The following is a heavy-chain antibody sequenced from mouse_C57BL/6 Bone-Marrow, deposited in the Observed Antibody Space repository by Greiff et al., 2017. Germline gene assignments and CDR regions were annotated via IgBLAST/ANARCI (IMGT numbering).Heavy chain of an antibody. CDR2: IDPENGDT. CDR3: TNGSRAY. Sequence: VQLKQSGAELVRPGASVKLSCTASGFNIKDDYMHWVKQRPEQGLEWIGWIDPENGDTEYASKFQGKATITADTSSNTAYLQLSSLTSEDTAVYYCTNGSRAYWGQGTLVTVSA. D-gene: IGHD1-1*01. V-gene: IGHV14-4*01. J-gene: IGHJ3*01. CDR1: GFNIKDDY.